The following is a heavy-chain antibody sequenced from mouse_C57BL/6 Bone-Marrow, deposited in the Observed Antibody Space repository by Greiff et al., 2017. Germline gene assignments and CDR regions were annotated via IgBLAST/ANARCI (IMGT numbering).Heavy chain of an antibody. CDR1: GFSFNTYA. D-gene: IGHD2-2*01. Sequence: EVQLQESGGGLVQPKGSLKLSCAASGFSFNTYAMNWVRQAPGKGLEWVARIRSKSNNYATYYADSVKDSFTISRDDSESMLYLQMNNLKTEDTAMYYCVREGRSTMVFVPSFAYWGQGTLVTVSA. J-gene: IGHJ3*01. CDR2: IRSKSNNYAT. CDR3: VREGRSTMVFVPSFAY. V-gene: IGHV10-1*01.